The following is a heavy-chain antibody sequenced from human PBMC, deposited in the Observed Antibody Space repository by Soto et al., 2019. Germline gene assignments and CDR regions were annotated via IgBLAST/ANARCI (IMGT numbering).Heavy chain of an antibody. CDR1: GGSFSGYY. CDR2: INHSGST. V-gene: IGHV4-34*01. CDR3: ARGGRTFYYYGSGTYFDY. J-gene: IGHJ4*02. Sequence: SETLSLSCAVYGGSFSGYYWSWIRQPPGKGLEWIGEINHSGSTNYNPSLKSRVTISVDTSKNQFSLKLSSVTAADTAVYYCARGGRTFYYYGSGTYFDYWGQGTLVTVSS. D-gene: IGHD3-10*01.